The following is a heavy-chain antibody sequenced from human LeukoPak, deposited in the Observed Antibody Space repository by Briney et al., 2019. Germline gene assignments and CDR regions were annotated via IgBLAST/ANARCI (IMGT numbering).Heavy chain of an antibody. D-gene: IGHD6-13*01. CDR1: GGSVSSGNYY. CDR2: MYTSGST. J-gene: IGHJ4*02. CDR3: ARGWGSSWYYFDY. Sequence: PSQTLSLTCTVSGGSVSSGNYYWSWIRQPAGKRLELIGRMYTSGSTHYNPSLKSRVTISRDTSTNQFSLKLTSVTAADTAVYYCARGWGSSWYYFDYWGQGTLVTVSS. V-gene: IGHV4-61*02.